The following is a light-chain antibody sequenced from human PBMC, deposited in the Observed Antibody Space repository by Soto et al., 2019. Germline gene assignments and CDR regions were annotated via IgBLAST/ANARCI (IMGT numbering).Light chain of an antibody. CDR2: DVS. V-gene: IGLV2-14*01. J-gene: IGLJ2*01. CDR3: RSYTSSSTLV. Sequence: QSVLTQPASVSGSPGQSITISCTGTSSDVGGYNYVSWYQQHPGKAPKLMIYDVSNRPSGVSNRFSGSKSGNTASLTISGLQADDEADFYCRSYTSSSTLVFGGGTKLTVL. CDR1: SSDVGGYNY.